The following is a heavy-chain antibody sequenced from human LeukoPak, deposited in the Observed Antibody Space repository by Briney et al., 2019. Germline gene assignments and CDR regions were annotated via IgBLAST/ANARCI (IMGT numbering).Heavy chain of an antibody. CDR1: GFTFDDYA. V-gene: IGHV3-7*01. CDR3: ARETVVVPAARYYDFEAFDY. J-gene: IGHJ4*02. CDR2: IKQDGSEK. Sequence: SGGSLRLSCAASGFTFDDYAMHWVRQAPGKGLEWVANIKQDGSEKYYVDSVKGRFTISRDNAKNSLYLQMNSLRAEDTAVYYCARETVVVPAARYYDFEAFDYWGQGTLVTVSS. D-gene: IGHD2-2*01.